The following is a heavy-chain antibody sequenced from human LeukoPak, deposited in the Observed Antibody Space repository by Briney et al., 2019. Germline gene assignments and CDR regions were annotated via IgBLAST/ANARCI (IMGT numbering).Heavy chain of an antibody. V-gene: IGHV3-7*05. CDR3: ARVVQESDY. CDR2: IKEDGSEE. CDR1: GFTLRNLW. J-gene: IGHJ4*02. Sequence: GGSLRPSCEDSGFTLRNLWISWVRQAPGKGLEWVASIKEDGSEEYYVDSVKGRVTISRDNAENSLYLQMNSLRAEDTAVYYGARVVQESDYWGQASLVTVSS. D-gene: IGHD3-10*01.